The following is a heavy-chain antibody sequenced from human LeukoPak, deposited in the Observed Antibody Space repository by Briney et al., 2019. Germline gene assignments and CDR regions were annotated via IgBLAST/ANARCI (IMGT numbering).Heavy chain of an antibody. Sequence: GGSLRLSCAASGFTFDDYAMHWVRHAPGKGLEWVSGISWNSGSIGYADSVKGRFTISRDNAKNSLYLQMNSLRAEDTALYYCAKGFSGYYNHDAFDIWGQGTMVTVSS. CDR3: AKGFSGYYNHDAFDI. V-gene: IGHV3-9*01. D-gene: IGHD3-22*01. J-gene: IGHJ3*02. CDR1: GFTFDDYA. CDR2: ISWNSGSI.